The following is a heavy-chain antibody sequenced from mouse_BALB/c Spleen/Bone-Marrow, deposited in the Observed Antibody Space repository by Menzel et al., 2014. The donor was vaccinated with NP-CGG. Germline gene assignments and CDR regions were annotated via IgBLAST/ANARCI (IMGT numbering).Heavy chain of an antibody. CDR2: ISYSGST. CDR3: ARWRYAMDY. Sequence: VQLKDSGPGLVKPSQSLSLTCTVTGYSITSDYAWNWIRQFPGNKLEWMGYISYSGSTSYDPSLKSRISITRDTSKNQFFLQLNSVATEDTATYYCARWRYAMDYWGQGTSVTVPS. D-gene: IGHD2-14*01. V-gene: IGHV3-2*02. J-gene: IGHJ4*01. CDR1: GYSITSDYA.